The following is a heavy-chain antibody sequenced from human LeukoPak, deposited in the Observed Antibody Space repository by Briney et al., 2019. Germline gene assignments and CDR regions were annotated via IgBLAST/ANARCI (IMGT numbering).Heavy chain of an antibody. D-gene: IGHD3/OR15-3a*01. CDR1: GGSISIYY. CDR2: IYYSGST. J-gene: IGHJ4*02. V-gene: IGHV4-59*01. Sequence: SETLSLTCTVSGGSISIYYWSWIRQPPRKGREWTGYIYYSGSTNYNPSLKSRVTISVDTSKNQFSLNLSSVTAADTAVYYCARRTGYYDGFDFWGQGTLVTVSS. CDR3: ARRTGYYDGFDF.